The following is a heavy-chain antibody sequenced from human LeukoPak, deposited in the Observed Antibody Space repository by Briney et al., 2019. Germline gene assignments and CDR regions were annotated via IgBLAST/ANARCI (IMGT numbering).Heavy chain of an antibody. CDR2: IYTSGST. Sequence: SETLSLTCTVSGGSISSYYWSWIRQPPGKGLEWIGYIYTSGSTNYNPSLKSRVTISVDTSKNQFSLKLSSVTAADTAVYYCARETQSRDFDYWGQGTLVTVSS. CDR3: ARETQSRDFDY. V-gene: IGHV4-4*09. J-gene: IGHJ4*02. D-gene: IGHD6-13*01. CDR1: GGSISSYY.